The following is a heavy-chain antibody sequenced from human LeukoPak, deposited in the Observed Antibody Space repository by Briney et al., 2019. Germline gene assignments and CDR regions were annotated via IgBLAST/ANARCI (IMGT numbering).Heavy chain of an antibody. J-gene: IGHJ4*02. V-gene: IGHV5-51*01. Sequence: GESLKISCKGSGYSFTSYWIGWVRQMPGEGLEWMGIIYPGDSDTRYSPSFQGQVTISADKSISTAYLQWSSLKASDTAMYYCASRYCSSTSCYGGFDYWGQGTLVTVFS. D-gene: IGHD2-2*01. CDR1: GYSFTSYW. CDR2: IYPGDSDT. CDR3: ASRYCSSTSCYGGFDY.